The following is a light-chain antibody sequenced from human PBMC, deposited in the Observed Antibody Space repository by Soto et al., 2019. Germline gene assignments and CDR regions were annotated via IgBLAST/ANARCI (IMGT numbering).Light chain of an antibody. CDR3: PLYGDSRWT. CDR2: GAF. J-gene: IGKJ1*01. V-gene: IGKV3-20*01. CDR1: QTVNTNY. Sequence: EVVLTQSPGTLSLSPGDGATLSCRASQTVNTNYLIWYQQRPGQAPSHLIYGAFSRAPGIPDRFRGSGSGTDFTLTISRLDPEDFAVYYCPLYGDSRWTFSQGTK.